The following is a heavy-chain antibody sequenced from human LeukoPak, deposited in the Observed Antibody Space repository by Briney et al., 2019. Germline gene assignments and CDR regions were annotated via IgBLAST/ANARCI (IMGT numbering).Heavy chain of an antibody. CDR2: IKQDGSEK. CDR3: ARRYFDY. CDR1: GFIFSTYW. Sequence: PGGSLRLSCAASGFIFSTYWMSWVRQAPGKGLEWVANIKQDGSEKYYVDSVKGRFTISRDNAKNSLYLQMNSLRADDTAVYYCARRYFDYWGQGTLVTVSS. J-gene: IGHJ4*02. V-gene: IGHV3-7*03.